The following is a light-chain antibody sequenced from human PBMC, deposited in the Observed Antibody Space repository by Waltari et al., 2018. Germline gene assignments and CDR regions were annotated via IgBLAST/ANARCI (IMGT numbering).Light chain of an antibody. J-gene: IGKJ2*01. V-gene: IGKV1-33*01. Sequence: DIQMTQSPSSLSASVGDRVPITCQASHDISNYLNWYQQKPGKAPKLLIYDASNLETGVQSRFSGSGSGTDFSFTISSLQPEDIATYYCQQFDNLVYTFGQGTKLEIK. CDR2: DAS. CDR1: HDISNY. CDR3: QQFDNLVYT.